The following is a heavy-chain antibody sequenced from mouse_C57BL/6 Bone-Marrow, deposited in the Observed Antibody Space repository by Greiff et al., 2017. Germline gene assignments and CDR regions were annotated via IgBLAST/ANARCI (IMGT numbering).Heavy chain of an antibody. CDR1: GYTFTDYY. D-gene: IGHD1-1*01. J-gene: IGHJ2*01. CDR3: ASHYYGSPFDY. Sequence: EVMLVESGPVLVKPGASVKMSCKASGYTFTDYYMNWVKQSHGKSLEWIGVINPYNGGTSYNQKFKGKATLTVDKSSSTAYMELNSLTSEDSAVYYCASHYYGSPFDYWGQGTTLTVSS. V-gene: IGHV1-19*01. CDR2: INPYNGGT.